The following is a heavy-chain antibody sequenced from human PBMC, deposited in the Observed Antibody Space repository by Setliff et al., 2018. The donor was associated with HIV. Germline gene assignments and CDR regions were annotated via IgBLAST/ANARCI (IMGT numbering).Heavy chain of an antibody. V-gene: IGHV4-34*01. CDR1: GGSFSGYF. D-gene: IGHD3-22*01. CDR3: ARVGDFYDGSGHYSVLDAFDM. CDR2: INHGGDT. J-gene: IGHJ3*02. Sequence: PSETLSLTCAVYGGSFSGYFWTWIRQPPQKRLEWIGEINHGGDTNYNPSLKSRVTISVDTSKNQFTLKLRSVTAADTAVYYCARVGDFYDGSGHYSVLDAFDMWGQGTKVTVSS.